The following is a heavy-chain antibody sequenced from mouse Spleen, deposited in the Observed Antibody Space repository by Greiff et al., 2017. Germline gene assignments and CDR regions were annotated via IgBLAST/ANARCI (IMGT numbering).Heavy chain of an antibody. CDR2: IYPGSGNT. CDR1: GYTFTDYY. J-gene: IGHJ4*01. V-gene: IGHV1-76*01. D-gene: IGHD2-14*01. CDR3: AREDRSYAMDY. Sequence: VQLQQSGAELVRPGASVKLSCKASGYTFTDYYINWVKQRPGQGLEWIARIYPGSGNTYYNEKFKGKATLTAEKSSSTAYMQLSSLTSEDSAVYFCAREDRSYAMDYWGQGTSVTVSS.